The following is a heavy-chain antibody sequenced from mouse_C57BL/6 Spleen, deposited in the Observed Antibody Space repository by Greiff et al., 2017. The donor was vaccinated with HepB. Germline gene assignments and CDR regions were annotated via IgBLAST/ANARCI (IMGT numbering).Heavy chain of an antibody. V-gene: IGHV10-1*01. CDR3: VRNYGSRYAMDY. CDR1: GFSFNTYA. D-gene: IGHD1-1*01. CDR2: IRSKSNNYAT. Sequence: EVKLMESGGGLVQPKGSLKLSCAASGFSFNTYAMNWVRQAPGKGLEWVARIRSKSNNYATYYADSVKDRFTISRDDSESMLYLQMNNLKTEDTAMYYCVRNYGSRYAMDYWGQGTSVTVSS. J-gene: IGHJ4*01.